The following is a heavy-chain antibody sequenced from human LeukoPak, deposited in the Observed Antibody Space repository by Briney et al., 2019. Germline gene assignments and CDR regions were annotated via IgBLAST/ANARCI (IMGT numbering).Heavy chain of an antibody. D-gene: IGHD4-17*01. Sequence: PGGSLRLSCAASXFTVSSNYMSWVRQAPGKGLEWVSVIYSGGSTYYADSVKGRFTISRDNSKNTLYLQMNSLRAEDTAVYYCARVRTTGSFDPWGQGTLVTVSS. CDR1: XFTVSSNY. V-gene: IGHV3-66*01. CDR3: ARVRTTGSFDP. CDR2: IYSGGST. J-gene: IGHJ5*02.